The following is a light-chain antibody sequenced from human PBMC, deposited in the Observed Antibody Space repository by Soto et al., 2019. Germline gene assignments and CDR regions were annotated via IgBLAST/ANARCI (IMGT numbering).Light chain of an antibody. V-gene: IGKV4-1*01. J-gene: IGKJ4*01. Sequence: DIVMTQSPDSLAVSLGERATINCKSSQSVSYSSNNNNYLAWYQQKPGQPPKLLIYWASTRESGVSDRFSGSGSGTDFTLTISSLQAEDVAVYYCQQYYSTPLTFGGGTKVEIK. CDR2: WAS. CDR3: QQYYSTPLT. CDR1: QSVSYSSNNNNY.